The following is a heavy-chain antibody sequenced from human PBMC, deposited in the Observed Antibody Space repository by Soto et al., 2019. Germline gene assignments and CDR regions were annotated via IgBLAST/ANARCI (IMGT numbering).Heavy chain of an antibody. CDR3: AKDIRHVYDSATRFDY. V-gene: IGHV3-9*01. CDR1: GFTFDDDA. CDR2: ISWKRGST. D-gene: IGHD3-16*01. Sequence: EVQLVESGGGLVQPVRSLRLSCAASGFTFDDDAMRWVGQAPGKGLEWVSGISWKRGSTGYADSVRGRFTISRDNAKNSLYLQMNSLRDEDTALYYCAKDIRHVYDSATRFDYWGQGTLVTVSS. J-gene: IGHJ4*02.